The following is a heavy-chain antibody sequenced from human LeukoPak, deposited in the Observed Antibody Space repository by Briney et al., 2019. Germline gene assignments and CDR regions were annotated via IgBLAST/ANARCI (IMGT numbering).Heavy chain of an antibody. J-gene: IGHJ6*02. CDR1: GFTFSSYA. Sequence: PGGSLRLSCAASGFTFSSYAMHWVRQAPGKGLEYVSAISSNGGSTYYANSVKGRFTISRDNSKNTLYLQMGSLRAEDTAVYYCARDVGGRDSYYYGMDAWGQGTTVTISS. CDR3: ARDVGGRDSYYYGMDA. V-gene: IGHV3-64*01. D-gene: IGHD1-26*01. CDR2: ISSNGGST.